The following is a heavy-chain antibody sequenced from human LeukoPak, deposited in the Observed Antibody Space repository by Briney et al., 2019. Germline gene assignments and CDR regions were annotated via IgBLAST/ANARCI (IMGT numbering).Heavy chain of an antibody. CDR2: INPSGGST. Sequence: GASVKVSCKASGYTFTSYYMHWARQAPGQGLEWMGIINPSGGSTSYAQKFQGRVTMTRDTSTSTVYMELSSLRSEDTAVYYCASTGSGSYYNAAEDAFDIWGQGTMVTVSS. J-gene: IGHJ3*02. V-gene: IGHV1-46*01. CDR3: ASTGSGSYYNAAEDAFDI. CDR1: GYTFTSYY. D-gene: IGHD3-10*01.